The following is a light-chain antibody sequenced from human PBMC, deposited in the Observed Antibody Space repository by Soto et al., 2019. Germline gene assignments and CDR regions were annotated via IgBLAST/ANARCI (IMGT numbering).Light chain of an antibody. V-gene: IGKV3-15*01. CDR1: QSVSSN. CDR2: GAS. Sequence: EIVMTQSPATLSVSTGERATLSCRASQSVSSNSAWYQQKPGKAPRLLICGASTRATGIPARVSGSGSGTEFTLTISSLQSEDFAVYYCQQYNNWLWTFGQGTKV. CDR3: QQYNNWLWT. J-gene: IGKJ1*01.